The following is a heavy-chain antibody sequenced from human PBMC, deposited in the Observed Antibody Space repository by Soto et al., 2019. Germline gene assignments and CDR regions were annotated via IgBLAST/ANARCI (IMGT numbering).Heavy chain of an antibody. CDR2: ISYDGSNK. CDR1: GFTFSSYG. V-gene: IGHV3-30*18. D-gene: IGHD6-19*01. Sequence: GGSLRLSCAASGFTFSSYGMHWVRQAPGKGLEWVAVISYDGSNKYYADSVKGRFTISRDNSKNTLYLQMNSLRAEDTAVYYCAKDLDSGIAVAGYNWFDPWGQGTLVTVPQ. J-gene: IGHJ5*02. CDR3: AKDLDSGIAVAGYNWFDP.